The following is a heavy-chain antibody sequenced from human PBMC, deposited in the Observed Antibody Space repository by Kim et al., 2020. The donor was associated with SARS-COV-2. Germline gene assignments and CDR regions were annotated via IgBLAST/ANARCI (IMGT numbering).Heavy chain of an antibody. CDR3: AKESHDMIRGIDGMDV. Sequence: GGSLRLSCAASGFTFSSYGMHWVRQAPGKGLEWVAVIWYDGSNKYYADSVKGRFTISRDNSKNTLYLQMNSLRAEDTAVYYCAKESHDMIRGIDGMDVWGQGTTVTVSS. CDR1: GFTFSSYG. J-gene: IGHJ6*02. CDR2: IWYDGSNK. D-gene: IGHD3-10*01. V-gene: IGHV3-33*06.